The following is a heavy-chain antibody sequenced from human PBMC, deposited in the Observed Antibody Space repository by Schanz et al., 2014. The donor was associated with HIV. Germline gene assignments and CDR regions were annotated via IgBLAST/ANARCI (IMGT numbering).Heavy chain of an antibody. CDR1: GLPFSTSA. V-gene: IGHV3-23*01. CDR2: ISGGGRDK. Sequence: DVQILESGGGLVQPGGSRRLSCAVSGLPFSTSAMNWVRQAPGKGLEYVATISGGGRDKYYADSVRGRVTISRDNPKNPLYLQIDSLRVEDTAMYYCAKDRNGYNQPIESWGHGTLVSVSS. CDR3: AKDRNGYNQPIES. J-gene: IGHJ5*01. D-gene: IGHD5-18*01.